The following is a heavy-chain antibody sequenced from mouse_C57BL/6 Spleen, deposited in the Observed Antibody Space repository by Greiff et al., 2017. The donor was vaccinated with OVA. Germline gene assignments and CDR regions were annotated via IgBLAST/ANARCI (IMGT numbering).Heavy chain of an antibody. D-gene: IGHD1-1*02. V-gene: IGHV14-1*01. CDR2: IDPEDGDT. CDR1: GFNIKDYY. J-gene: IGHJ2*01. Sequence: VQLKQSGAELVRPGASVKLSCTASGFNIKDYYMHWVKQRPEQGLEWIGRIDPEDGDTEYAPKFQGKATMTADTSSNTAYLQLSSLTSEDSAVYYCARGGYGVPYYFDYWGQGTTLTVSS. CDR3: ARGGYGVPYYFDY.